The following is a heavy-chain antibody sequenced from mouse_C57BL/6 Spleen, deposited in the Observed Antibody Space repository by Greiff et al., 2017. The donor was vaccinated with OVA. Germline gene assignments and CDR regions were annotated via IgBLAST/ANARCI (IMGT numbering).Heavy chain of an antibody. V-gene: IGHV1-64*01. CDR1: GYTFTSYW. CDR3: ARGDYEDYFDY. CDR2: IHPNSGST. D-gene: IGHD2-4*01. J-gene: IGHJ2*01. Sequence: QVQLKQPGAELVKPGASVKLSCKASGYTFTSYWMHWVKQRPGQGLEWIGMIHPNSGSTNYNEKFKSKATLTVDKSSSTAYMQLSSLTSEDSAVYYCARGDYEDYFDYWGQGTTLTVSS.